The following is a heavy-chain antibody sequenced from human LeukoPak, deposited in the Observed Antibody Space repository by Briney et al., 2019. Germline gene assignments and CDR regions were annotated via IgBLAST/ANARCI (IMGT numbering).Heavy chain of an antibody. D-gene: IGHD6-19*01. Sequence: ASVKVSCKTSGYTFTGYYMHWVRQAPGQGLEWMGRINPKSGGTDYAQKFQGRVTMTRDTSISTAYMELSRLRSDDTAVYYCAASIALTGNFFDYWGQGTLVIVSS. J-gene: IGHJ4*02. CDR3: AASIALTGNFFDY. CDR2: INPKSGGT. V-gene: IGHV1-2*06. CDR1: GYTFTGYY.